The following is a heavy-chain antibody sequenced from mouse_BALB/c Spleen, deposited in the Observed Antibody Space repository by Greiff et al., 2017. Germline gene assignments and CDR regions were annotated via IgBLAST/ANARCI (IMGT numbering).Heavy chain of an antibody. CDR2: IDPENGDT. CDR1: GFNINDYY. J-gene: IGHJ3*01. D-gene: IGHD1-1*01. CDR3: NAYYGSSYGY. V-gene: IGHV14-4*02. Sequence: EVQLQQSGAELVRSGASVKLSCTASGFNINDYYMHWVQQRPEQGLEWIGWIDPENGDTEYAPKFQGKATMTADTSSNTAYLQLSSRTSEDTAVYYCNAYYGSSYGYWGQGTLVTVSA.